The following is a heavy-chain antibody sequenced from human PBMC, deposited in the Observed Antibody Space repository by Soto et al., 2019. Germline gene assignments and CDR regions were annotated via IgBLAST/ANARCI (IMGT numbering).Heavy chain of an antibody. CDR3: ARDTGY. CDR2: INPSGGST. V-gene: IGHV1-46*01. J-gene: IGHJ4*02. CDR1: GGTFSSYA. Sequence: ASVKFSCKASGGTFSSYAISWVRQAPGQGLEWMGIINPSGGSTSYAQKFQGRVTMTRDTSTSTVYMELSSLRSEDTAVYYCARDTGYWGQGTLVTVSS.